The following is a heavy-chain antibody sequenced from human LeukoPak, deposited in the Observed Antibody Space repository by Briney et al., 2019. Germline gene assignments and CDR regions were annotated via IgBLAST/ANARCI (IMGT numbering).Heavy chain of an antibody. Sequence: SQTLSLTCDISGDSVSSNSSSWNWIRQSPSRGLEWLGRVYYWSGWHYIYAPSVEGRITISPDTSKNQFSLQLHSVTSDDTATYCARQTDSWRYWGQGTPVTVSS. CDR1: GDSVSSNSSS. D-gene: IGHD3-3*01. J-gene: IGHJ4*02. CDR3: ARQTDSWRY. CDR2: VYYWSGWHY. V-gene: IGHV6-1*01.